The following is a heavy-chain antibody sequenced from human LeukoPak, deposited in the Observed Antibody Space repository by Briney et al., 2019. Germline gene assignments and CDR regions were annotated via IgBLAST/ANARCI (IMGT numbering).Heavy chain of an antibody. D-gene: IGHD4-23*01. CDR1: GFSFSDSP. CDR2: VRDRANSYAT. CDR3: AKDKRQGYGGSYYFDY. V-gene: IGHV3-73*01. Sequence: QTGGSLKLSCAASGFSFSDSPMHWVRQASGKGLEWVGRVRDRANSYATGYAASVEGRFTISRDDSENTAYLQMNSLIIEDTAVYYCAKDKRQGYGGSYYFDYWGQGTLVTVSS. J-gene: IGHJ4*02.